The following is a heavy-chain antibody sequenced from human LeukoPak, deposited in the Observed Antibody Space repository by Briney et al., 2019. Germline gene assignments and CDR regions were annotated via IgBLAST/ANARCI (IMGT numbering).Heavy chain of an antibody. V-gene: IGHV3-53*04. CDR3: ARYAVVTPGFFDY. J-gene: IGHJ4*02. D-gene: IGHD4-23*01. CDR2: IYSGGST. CDR1: GFTVSSNY. Sequence: AGGSLRLSCAASGFTVSSNYMSWVRQAPGKGLEWVSVIYSGGSTYYADSVKGRFTTSRHNSKNTLYLQMNSLRAEDTAVYYCARYAVVTPGFFDYWGQGTLVTVSS.